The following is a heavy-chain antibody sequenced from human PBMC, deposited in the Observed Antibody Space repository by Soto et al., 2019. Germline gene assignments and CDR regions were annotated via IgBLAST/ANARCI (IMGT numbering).Heavy chain of an antibody. CDR3: AREVRYYDILTASYYYYGMDV. D-gene: IGHD3-9*01. CDR1: GGTFSSYT. V-gene: IGHV1-69*08. CDR2: IIPILGIA. Sequence: QVQLVQSGAEVKKPGSSVKVSCKASGGTFSSYTISWVRQAPGQGLEWMGRIIPILGIANYAQKFQGRVTITADKSTSTAYMELSSLRSEDTAVYYCAREVRYYDILTASYYYYGMDVWGQGTTFTVSS. J-gene: IGHJ6*02.